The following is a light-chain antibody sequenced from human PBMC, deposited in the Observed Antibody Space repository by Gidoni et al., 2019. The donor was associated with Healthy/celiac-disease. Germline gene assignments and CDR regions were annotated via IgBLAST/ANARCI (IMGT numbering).Light chain of an antibody. J-gene: IGKJ1*01. CDR2: GAS. V-gene: IGKV3-20*01. CDR1: QSVSSSY. Sequence: EIVLTQSPGTLSLSPGERATLSCRASQSVSSSYLAWYQQKPGQAPRLPIYGASSRATGIPDRFSGSGSGTDFTLTISRLEPEDFAVYYCQQYGSSPRTFAQXTKVEIK. CDR3: QQYGSSPRT.